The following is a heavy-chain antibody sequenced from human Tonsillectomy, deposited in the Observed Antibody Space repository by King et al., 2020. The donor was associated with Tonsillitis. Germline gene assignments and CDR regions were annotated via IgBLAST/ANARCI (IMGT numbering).Heavy chain of an antibody. V-gene: IGHV3-7*01. Sequence: VQLVESGGGLVQPGGSLRLSCAVSGFTFSNYWMAWVRQAPGKGLEWLANIKEDGNVKNYVASVKGRFTIPRDNAKTSLYLKMNSLRAEDTAMYYCARAGYSSAYDYWGRGTLVTVSS. D-gene: IGHD3-22*01. CDR3: ARAGYSSAYDY. CDR1: GFTFSNYW. J-gene: IGHJ4*02. CDR2: IKEDGNVK.